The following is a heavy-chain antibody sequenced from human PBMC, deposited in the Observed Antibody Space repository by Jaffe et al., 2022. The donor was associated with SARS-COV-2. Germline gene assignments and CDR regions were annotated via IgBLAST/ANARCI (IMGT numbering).Heavy chain of an antibody. J-gene: IGHJ4*02. CDR2: IYYSGST. D-gene: IGHD6-19*01. Sequence: QLQLQESGPGLVKPSETLSLTCTVSGGSISSSSYYWGWIRQPPGKGLEWIGSIYYSGSTYYNPSLKSRVTISVDTSKNQFSLKLSSVTAADTAVYYCARRPRIAVAGTGDYWGQGTLVTVSS. CDR1: GGSISSSSYY. V-gene: IGHV4-39*01. CDR3: ARRPRIAVAGTGDY.